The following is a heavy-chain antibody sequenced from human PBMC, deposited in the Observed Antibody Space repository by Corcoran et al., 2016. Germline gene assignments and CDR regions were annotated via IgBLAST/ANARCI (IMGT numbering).Heavy chain of an antibody. CDR2: IIPIFGTA. CDR1: GGTFSSYS. CDR3: AGSVTPDRAPRYCSGTSCYKVYYYGMNV. V-gene: IGHV1-69*01. Sequence: QVQLEQSGAEVKKPGSSVKVSCKASGGTFSSYSISWVRQAPGQGLEWIGGIIPIFGTANYAQKFQGRVTITADGSTSTAYMELSSLRSEDTAVSSYAGSVTPDRAPRYCSGTSCYKVYYYGMNVCGQETTVTVAS. D-gene: IGHD2-2*02. J-gene: IGHJ6*02.